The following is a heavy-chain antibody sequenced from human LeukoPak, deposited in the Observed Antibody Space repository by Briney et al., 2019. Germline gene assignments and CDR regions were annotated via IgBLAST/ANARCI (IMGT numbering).Heavy chain of an antibody. Sequence: NPSETLSLTCTVSGGSISSYCWSWIRQPAGKGLEWIGRIYTSGSTNYNPSLKSRVTMSVDTSKNQFSLKLSSVTAADTAVYYCATSYYYDSSGYFDYHDYWGQGTLVTVSS. CDR3: ATSYYYDSSGYFDYHDY. J-gene: IGHJ4*02. CDR2: IYTSGST. D-gene: IGHD3-22*01. V-gene: IGHV4-4*07. CDR1: GGSISSYC.